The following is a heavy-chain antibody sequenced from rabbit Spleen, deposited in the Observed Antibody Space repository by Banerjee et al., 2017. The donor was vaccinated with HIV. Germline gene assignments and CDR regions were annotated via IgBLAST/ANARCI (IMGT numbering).Heavy chain of an antibody. V-gene: IGHV1S45*01. J-gene: IGHJ4*01. CDR3: ARDGVGDGGWNFGW. D-gene: IGHD2-1*01. Sequence: QEQLVGSGGGLVQPEGSLTLTCTASGFSFSSSYNMCWVRQAPGKGLEWIGCIYGGWIGSTWYASWAKGRFTISRTSSTTVTLQMTSLTAADTATYFCARDGVGDGGWNFGWWGPGTLVTVS. CDR1: GFSFSSSYN. CDR2: IYGGWIGST.